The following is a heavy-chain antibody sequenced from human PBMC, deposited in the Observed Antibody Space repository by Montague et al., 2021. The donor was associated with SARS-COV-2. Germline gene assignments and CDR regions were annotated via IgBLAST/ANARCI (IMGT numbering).Heavy chain of an antibody. J-gene: IGHJ4*02. V-gene: IGHV4-59*08. CDR3: ARLPYILPGYAYFDF. Sequence: SETLSLTCTVSGDSISNYYWNWIRRPPGKGLEWLGYIYYSGSTNYNPSLKSRVTISVDTSKNQFSLRLSSVTAADTAVYYCARLPYILPGYAYFDFWGQGSLVIVSS. D-gene: IGHD3-9*01. CDR2: IYYSGST. CDR1: GDSISNYY.